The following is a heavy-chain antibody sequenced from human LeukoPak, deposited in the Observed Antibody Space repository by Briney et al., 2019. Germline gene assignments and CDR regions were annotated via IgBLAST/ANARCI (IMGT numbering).Heavy chain of an antibody. D-gene: IGHD3-22*01. V-gene: IGHV6-1*01. J-gene: IGHJ6*02. CDR3: ARVPTCYYDSSGYHASPCYYYYYGMDV. CDR2: TYYRSKWYN. Sequence: SQTLSLTCAISGDSVSSNSAAWNWIRQSPSRGLEWLGRTYYRSKWYNDYAVSVKSRITINPDTSKNQFSLQLNSVTPEDTAVYYCARVPTCYYDSSGYHASPCYYYYYGMDVWGQGTTVTVSS. CDR1: GDSVSSNSAA.